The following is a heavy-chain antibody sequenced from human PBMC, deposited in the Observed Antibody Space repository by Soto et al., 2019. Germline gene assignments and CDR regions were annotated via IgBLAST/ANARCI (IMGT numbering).Heavy chain of an antibody. CDR3: ASRLTLATTTGDAFDL. D-gene: IGHD4-17*01. V-gene: IGHV4-59*01. J-gene: IGHJ3*01. Sequence: QVQLQESGPGLVKPSETLSLTCTVSSGSIINYYWSWIRQPPGKGLEWSGFNYYSGSTNDNAFLTSRVTMSVDMSRQQLSLKLNSVTAADTAVYYCASRLTLATTTGDAFDLWGQGTMVTVSS. CDR1: SGSIINYY. CDR2: NYYSGST.